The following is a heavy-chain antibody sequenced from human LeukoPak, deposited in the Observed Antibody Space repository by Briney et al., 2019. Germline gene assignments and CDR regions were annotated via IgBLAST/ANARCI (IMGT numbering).Heavy chain of an antibody. J-gene: IGHJ6*04. CDR2: IYTSGST. V-gene: IGHV4-61*02. CDR1: GGSISSGSYY. Sequence: SETLSLTCTVSGGSISSGSYYWSWIRQPAGKGLEWIGRIYTSGSTNCNPSLKSRVTMSVDASKNHFSLKLSSVTAADTAVYYCARIRRGGLMDVSGKGTTVTVSS. D-gene: IGHD1-14*01. CDR3: ARIRRGGLMDV.